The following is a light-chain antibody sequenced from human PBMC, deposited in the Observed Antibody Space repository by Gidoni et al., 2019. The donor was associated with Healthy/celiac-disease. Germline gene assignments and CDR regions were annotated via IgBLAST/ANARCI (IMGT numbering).Light chain of an antibody. CDR2: RAS. V-gene: IGKV1-5*03. Sequence: DIQMTQSPSTLSAYVGDRVTLTCRASQSISSWLAWYQQKPGKAPKLLIYRASSLESGVPSRFSGSGSGTEFTLTISSLQPDDFATYYCQQGLTFGGGQGGDQT. CDR3: QQGLT. CDR1: QSISSW. J-gene: IGKJ4*01.